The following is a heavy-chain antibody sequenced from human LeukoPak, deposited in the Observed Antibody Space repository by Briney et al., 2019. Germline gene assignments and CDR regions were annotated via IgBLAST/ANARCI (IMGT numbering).Heavy chain of an antibody. CDR3: ARAAAAADFDY. D-gene: IGHD6-13*01. V-gene: IGHV4-61*02. CDR2: IYTSGST. J-gene: IGHJ4*02. CDR1: GGSISSSSYY. Sequence: PSETLSLTCTVSGGSISSSSYYWSWIRQPAGKGLEWIGRIYTSGSTNYNPSLKSRVTMSVDTSKNQFSLKLSSVTAADTAVYYCARAAAAADFDYWGQGTLVTVSS.